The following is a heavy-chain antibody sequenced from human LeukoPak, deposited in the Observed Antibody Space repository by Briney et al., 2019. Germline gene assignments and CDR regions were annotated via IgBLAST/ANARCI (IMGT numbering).Heavy chain of an antibody. CDR1: GGSISSYY. CDR3: ARRAAAPQLYYYYYMDV. J-gene: IGHJ6*03. CDR2: IYDSGST. V-gene: IGHV4-59*12. Sequence: SETLSLTCTVSGGSISSYYWSWIRQPPGKGLEWIGYIYDSGSTNYNPSLKSRVTISVDTSKNQFSLKLSSVTAADTAVYYCARRAAAPQLYYYYYMDVWGKGTTVTVSS. D-gene: IGHD6-13*01.